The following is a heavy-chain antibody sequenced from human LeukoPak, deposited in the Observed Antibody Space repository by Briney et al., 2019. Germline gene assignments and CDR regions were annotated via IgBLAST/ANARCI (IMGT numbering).Heavy chain of an antibody. Sequence: GGSLRLSCAVSGIIFSSYSMNWVRQAPGKGLEWVSSISSSSSYIYYADSVKGRFTISKDNAKNTLYLQMNSLRAEDTAVYYCARDYFYGLDVWGQGTTVTVSS. CDR1: GIIFSSYS. CDR2: ISSSSSYI. J-gene: IGHJ6*02. CDR3: ARDYFYGLDV. V-gene: IGHV3-21*01.